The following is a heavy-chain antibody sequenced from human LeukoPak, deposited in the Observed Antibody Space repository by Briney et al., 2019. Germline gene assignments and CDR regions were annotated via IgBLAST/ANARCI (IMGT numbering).Heavy chain of an antibody. CDR2: INPNSGGT. CDR3: ARFKDSGYDHRFDY. Sequence: VPSVKVSCKASGYTFTGYYMHWVRQAPGQGLEWMGWINPNSGGTNYAQKFQGRVTMTRDTSISTAYMELSRLRSDDTAVYYCARFKDSGYDHRFDYWGQGTLVTVSS. D-gene: IGHD5-12*01. V-gene: IGHV1-2*02. CDR1: GYTFTGYY. J-gene: IGHJ4*02.